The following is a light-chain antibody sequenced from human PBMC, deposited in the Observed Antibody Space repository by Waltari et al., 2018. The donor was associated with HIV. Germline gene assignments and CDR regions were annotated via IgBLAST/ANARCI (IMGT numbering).Light chain of an antibody. Sequence: DIVLTQTPLSLSVTPGEPASMSCKSSQSLLHSDGKTYLYWDLQKPGQPPQLLIYEASRRFSGVPDRFGGSGSETDCTLRISRVKAEDVGVYYCMQSTQLPPITFGQGTRLEIK. CDR1: QSLLHSDGKTY. CDR3: MQSTQLPPIT. J-gene: IGKJ5*01. V-gene: IGKV2D-29*01. CDR2: EAS.